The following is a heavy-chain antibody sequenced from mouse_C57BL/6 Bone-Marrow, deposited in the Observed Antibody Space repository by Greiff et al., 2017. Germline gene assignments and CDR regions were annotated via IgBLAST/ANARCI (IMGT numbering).Heavy chain of an antibody. Sequence: QVQLQQSGAELARPGASVKLSCQASGYTFTSYGISWVKQRTGQGLEWIGEIYPRSGNTYYNEKFKGKATLTADKSSSTAYMALRSLTSEDSAVYFCARRNGSSPLYFDVWGTGTTVTVSS. V-gene: IGHV1-81*01. J-gene: IGHJ1*03. CDR1: GYTFTSYG. D-gene: IGHD1-1*01. CDR2: IYPRSGNT. CDR3: ARRNGSSPLYFDV.